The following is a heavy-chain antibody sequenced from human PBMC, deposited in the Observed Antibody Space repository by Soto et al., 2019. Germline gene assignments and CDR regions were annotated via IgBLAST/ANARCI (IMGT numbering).Heavy chain of an antibody. J-gene: IGHJ6*02. Sequence: GGSLRLSCAASGFTFSSYGMHWVRQAPGKGLEWVAVISYDGSNKYYADSVKGRFTISRDNSKNTLYLQMNSLRAEDTAVYYCAKNLNRRLYYYYGMDVWGQGTTVTVSS. V-gene: IGHV3-30*18. CDR1: GFTFSSYG. CDR3: AKNLNRRLYYYYGMDV. CDR2: ISYDGSNK.